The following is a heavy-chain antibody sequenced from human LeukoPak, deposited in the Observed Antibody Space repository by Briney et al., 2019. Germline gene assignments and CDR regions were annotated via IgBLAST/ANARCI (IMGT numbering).Heavy chain of an antibody. J-gene: IGHJ4*01. CDR3: ARDSAYSSGWLYYFDY. CDR2: IYLSGST. V-gene: IGHV4-38-2*02. CDR1: GFTFCRYS. Sequence: PVGSLRLSCAASGFTFCRYSMNWVRQAPGKGLEWIGSIYLSGSTYYNPSLKSRVTISLDTSKNQFSLKLSSVTAADTAVYYCARDSAYSSGWLYYFDYWGQGTMVTVSS. D-gene: IGHD6-19*01.